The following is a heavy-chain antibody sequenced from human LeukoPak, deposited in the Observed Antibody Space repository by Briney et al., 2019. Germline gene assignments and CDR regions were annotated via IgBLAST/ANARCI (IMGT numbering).Heavy chain of an antibody. CDR2: ISGSGAST. J-gene: IGHJ4*02. Sequence: GGSLRLSCAASGFTFSGYAMTWVRQAPGKGLEWVSAISGSGASTYYADSVRGRFTISRDNSKNTLYLQMNSLRAEDTAIYYCAKDLVTGSLDYWGQGTLVTVSS. V-gene: IGHV3-23*01. CDR3: AKDLVTGSLDY. D-gene: IGHD3-10*01. CDR1: GFTFSGYA.